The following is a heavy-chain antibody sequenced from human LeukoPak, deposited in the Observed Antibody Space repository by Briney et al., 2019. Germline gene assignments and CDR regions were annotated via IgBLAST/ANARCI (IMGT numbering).Heavy chain of an antibody. D-gene: IGHD3-22*01. Sequence: GASVKVSCKASGGTFSSYAISWVRQAPGQGLEWMGGIIPIFGTANYAQKLQGRVTMTTDTSTSTAYMELRSLRSEDTAVYYCARDGGTTDYYDSSDVSAPDYWGQGTLVTVSS. J-gene: IGHJ4*02. CDR1: GGTFSSYA. V-gene: IGHV1-69*05. CDR2: IIPIFGTA. CDR3: ARDGGTTDYYDSSDVSAPDY.